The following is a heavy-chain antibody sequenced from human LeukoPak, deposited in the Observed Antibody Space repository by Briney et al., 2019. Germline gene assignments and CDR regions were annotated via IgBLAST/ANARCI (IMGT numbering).Heavy chain of an antibody. CDR1: GYSISSGNY. CDR2: IYHSGSI. D-gene: IGHD2-2*01. CDR3: AERYCSSTTCYDDRGAFDY. V-gene: IGHV4-38-2*02. Sequence: SETLSLTCTVSGYSISSGNYWDWIRQPPGKGLEWIGSIYHSGSIYYNPSLKSRVTISVDTSKNQFSLKLSSVTAADTAVYYCAERYCSSTTCYDDRGAFDYWGQGTLVTVSS. J-gene: IGHJ4*02.